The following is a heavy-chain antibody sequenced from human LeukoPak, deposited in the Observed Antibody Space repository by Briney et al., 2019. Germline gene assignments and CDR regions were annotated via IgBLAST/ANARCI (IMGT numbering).Heavy chain of an antibody. CDR1: GGSISSGGYY. CDR2: IYYSGST. J-gene: IGHJ4*02. V-gene: IGHV4-31*03. Sequence: SETLSLTCTVSGGSISSGGYYWSWIRQHPGQGLEWIGYIYYSGSTYYNPSLKSRVTISVDTSKNQFSLKLSSVTAADTAVYYCAYYDILTGYLDYWGQGTLVTVSS. CDR3: AYYDILTGYLDY. D-gene: IGHD3-9*01.